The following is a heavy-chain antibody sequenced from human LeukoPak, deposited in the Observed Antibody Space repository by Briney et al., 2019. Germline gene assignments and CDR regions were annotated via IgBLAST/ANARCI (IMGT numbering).Heavy chain of an antibody. Sequence: SETLSLTCTVSGGSISSYYWSWIRQPPGKGLEWIGYIYYSGSTNYNPSLKSRVTISVDTSKNQFSLKLSSVTAADTAVYYCARGNNYDFWSGYYSAFDYWGQGPLVTVSS. J-gene: IGHJ4*02. CDR2: IYYSGST. CDR3: ARGNNYDFWSGYYSAFDY. V-gene: IGHV4-59*01. D-gene: IGHD3-3*01. CDR1: GGSISSYY.